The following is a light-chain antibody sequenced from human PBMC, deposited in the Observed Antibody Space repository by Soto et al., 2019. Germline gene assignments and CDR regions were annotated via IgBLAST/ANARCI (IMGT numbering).Light chain of an antibody. J-gene: IGLJ2*01. Sequence: QSALTQPPSASGSPGQSVTISCTGTSSDVGGYNYVSWYQQHPGKAPKLMIYEVTKRPSGVPDRFSGSKSGNTASLTVSGLQAEEEAHYYCNSYAGSNYLFGGGTKLTVL. CDR3: NSYAGSNYL. V-gene: IGLV2-8*01. CDR2: EVT. CDR1: SSDVGGYNY.